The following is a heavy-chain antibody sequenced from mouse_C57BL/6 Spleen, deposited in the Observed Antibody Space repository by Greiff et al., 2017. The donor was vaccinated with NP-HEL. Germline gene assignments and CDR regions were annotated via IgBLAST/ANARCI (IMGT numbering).Heavy chain of an antibody. CDR2: IHPSDSDT. CDR3: AIIDPFAY. V-gene: IGHV1-74*01. J-gene: IGHJ3*01. Sequence: QVQLKQPGAELVKPGASVKLSCKASGYTFTSYWMHWVKQRPGQGLEWIGMIHPSDSDTNYNQKFKGKATLTVDKSSSTAYMQLSSLTSEDSAVYYCAIIDPFAYWGQGTLVTVSA. CDR1: GYTFTSYW.